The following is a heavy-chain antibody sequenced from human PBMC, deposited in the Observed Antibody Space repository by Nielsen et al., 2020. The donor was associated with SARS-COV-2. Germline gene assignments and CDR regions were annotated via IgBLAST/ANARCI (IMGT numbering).Heavy chain of an antibody. CDR1: GFTFSSYS. J-gene: IGHJ4*02. D-gene: IGHD3-22*01. CDR2: ISSSSSYI. CDR3: AREGLEYSSGYYGGFDY. Sequence: GGSLRLSCAASGFTFSSYSMNWVRQAPGKGLEWVSSISSSSSYIYYADSVKGRFTISRDNAKNSLYLQMNSLRAEDTAVYYCAREGLEYSSGYYGGFDYWGQGTLVTVSS. V-gene: IGHV3-21*01.